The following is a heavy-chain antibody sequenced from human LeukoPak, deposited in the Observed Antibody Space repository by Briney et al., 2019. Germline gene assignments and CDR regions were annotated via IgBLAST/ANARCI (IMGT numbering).Heavy chain of an antibody. CDR2: INPNSGGT. V-gene: IGHV1-2*06. CDR3: ARVRVVGAWYSFDY. CDR1: GYTFTGYY. J-gene: IGHJ4*02. D-gene: IGHD1-26*01. Sequence: ASVTVSRKASGYTFTGYYMHWVRQAPGQGLEWMGRINPNSGGTNYAQKFQGRVTMTRDTSISTAYMELSRLRSDDTAVYYCARVRVVGAWYSFDYWGQGTLVTVSS.